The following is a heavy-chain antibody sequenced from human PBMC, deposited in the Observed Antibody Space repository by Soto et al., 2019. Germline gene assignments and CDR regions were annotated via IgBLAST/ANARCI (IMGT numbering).Heavy chain of an antibody. CDR3: AWGIRVGKGFDY. V-gene: IGHV1-18*01. J-gene: IGHJ4*02. CDR1: GDTFASYG. Sequence: QVQLVQSGAEVKKPGASVKVSCKASGDTFASYGISWVRQAPGQGREWMGWISVNSGNTNYAQNFQGRVTMTTDTSTTTVFMALRSLRSDDTAVYYGAWGIRVGKGFDYWGQGTLVTVSS. CDR2: ISVNSGNT. D-gene: IGHD2-2*01.